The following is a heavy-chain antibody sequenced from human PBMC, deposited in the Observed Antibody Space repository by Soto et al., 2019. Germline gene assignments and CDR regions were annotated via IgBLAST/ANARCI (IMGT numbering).Heavy chain of an antibody. V-gene: IGHV3-33*08. CDR1: ASIFKGHG. CDR2: IRYDGSDE. CDR3: ARDGVGATTFFGFLDY. Sequence: QVHLVESGGGGVQPGGSLRLSCAASASIFKGHGMHWVRQAPGKGLEWVAIIRYDGSDEHYGDSVKGRFTISRDNSKNMLYLQMNSLRAEDTAVYYCARDGVGATTFFGFLDYWGQGTLVTVSS. J-gene: IGHJ4*02. D-gene: IGHD1-26*01.